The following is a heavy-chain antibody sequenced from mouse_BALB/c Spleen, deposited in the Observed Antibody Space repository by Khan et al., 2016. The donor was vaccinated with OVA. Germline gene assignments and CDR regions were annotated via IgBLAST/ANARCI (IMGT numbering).Heavy chain of an antibody. CDR2: INPHIGET. V-gene: IGHV1-20*02. CDR1: GYSFTGYF. J-gene: IGHJ2*01. D-gene: IGHD1-1*01. Sequence: EVQLQESGPELVKPGASVKISCTASGYSFTGYFMNWVMQSHGKSLEWIGRINPHIGETFYNQKFKGKATLTVDESSSTAHMELRSLASEDSAVYYCARIYGSDFDYWGQGTTLTVSS. CDR3: ARIYGSDFDY.